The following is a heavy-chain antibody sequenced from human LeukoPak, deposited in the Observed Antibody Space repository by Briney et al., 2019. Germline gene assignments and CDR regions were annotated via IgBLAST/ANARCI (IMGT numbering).Heavy chain of an antibody. CDR1: GFTFSRHG. CDR3: ARDPPPTSDAFDI. CDR2: ISSSSSYI. Sequence: GGSLRLSCAPSGFTFSRHGMHWVRQAPGKGLEWVSSISSSSSYIYYADSVKGRFTISRDNAKNSLYLQMNSLRAEDTAVYYCARDPPPTSDAFDIWGQGTMVTVSS. J-gene: IGHJ3*02. V-gene: IGHV3-21*01.